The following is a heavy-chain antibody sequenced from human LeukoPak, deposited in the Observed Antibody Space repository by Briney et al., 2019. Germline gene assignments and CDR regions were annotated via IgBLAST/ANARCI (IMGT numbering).Heavy chain of an antibody. CDR2: IYYSGST. J-gene: IGHJ4*02. CDR3: ARARGIVVVVAEDCYFDY. CDR1: GGSISSSSYY. Sequence: PSETLSLTCTVSGGSISSSSYYWGWIRQPPGKGLEWIGSIYYSGSTNYNPSLKSRVTISVDTSQNQFSLKLSSVTAADTAVYYCARARGIVVVVAEDCYFDYWGQGTLVAVSS. D-gene: IGHD2-15*01. V-gene: IGHV4-39*07.